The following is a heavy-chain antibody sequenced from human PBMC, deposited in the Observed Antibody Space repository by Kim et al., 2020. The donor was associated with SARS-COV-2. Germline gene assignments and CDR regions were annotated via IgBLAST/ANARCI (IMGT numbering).Heavy chain of an antibody. V-gene: IGHV5-10-1*01. J-gene: IGHJ4*02. Sequence: INNSPSFEGHVTISADKATNTAYLQWSSLKASDTAMYYCARQVVDNSGFDYWGQGTLVTVSS. CDR3: ARQVVDNSGFDY. D-gene: IGHD6-25*01. CDR2: I.